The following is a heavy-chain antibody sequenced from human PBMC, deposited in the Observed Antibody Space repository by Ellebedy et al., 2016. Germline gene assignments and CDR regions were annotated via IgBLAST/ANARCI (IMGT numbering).Heavy chain of an antibody. CDR1: GFTFGDYY. D-gene: IGHD1-26*01. Sequence: GGSLRLSCAASGFTFGDYYMNWIRQAPGKGLEWISYISYNSGKIFYADSVEGRFTISRDNAKNALYLEMNSLGVEDTAVYYCASDLVGATIRGGGNWGQGTLVTVSS. CDR3: ASDLVGATIRGGGN. CDR2: ISYNSGKI. J-gene: IGHJ4*02. V-gene: IGHV3-11*01.